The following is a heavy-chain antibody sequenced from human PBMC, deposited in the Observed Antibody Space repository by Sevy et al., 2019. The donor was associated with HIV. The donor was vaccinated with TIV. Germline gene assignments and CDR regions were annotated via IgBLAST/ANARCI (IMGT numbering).Heavy chain of an antibody. CDR1: RFTFKTYW. D-gene: IGHD1-26*01. J-gene: IGHJ4*01. CDR3: ARDSPGYGGYSY. Sequence: GGSLRLSCAASRFTFKTYWMSWVRQAPGKGLEWVGNIKEDGSAKYYADSVRGRFTISRENAKNSLYLQMSSLGVEDTAVYYCARDSPGYGGYSYWGQGTLVTVSS. CDR2: IKEDGSAK. V-gene: IGHV3-7*01.